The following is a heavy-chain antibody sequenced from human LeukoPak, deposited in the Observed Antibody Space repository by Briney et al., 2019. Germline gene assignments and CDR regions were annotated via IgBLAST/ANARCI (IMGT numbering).Heavy chain of an antibody. V-gene: IGHV3-30*03. CDR1: GFTFSSYG. CDR3: ARGRSGSNGFFDY. J-gene: IGHJ4*02. D-gene: IGHD3-10*01. CDR2: ISYDGSNK. Sequence: GGSLRLSCAASGFTFSSYGMHWVRQAPGKGLEWVAVISYDGSNKYYADSVKGRFTISRDNAKNTVYLQMNSLRVEDTAVYYCARGRSGSNGFFDYWGQGTLVTVSS.